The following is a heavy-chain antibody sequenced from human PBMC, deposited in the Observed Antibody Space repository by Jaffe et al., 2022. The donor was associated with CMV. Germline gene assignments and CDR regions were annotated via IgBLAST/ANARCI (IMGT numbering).Heavy chain of an antibody. CDR2: ISGSGGST. J-gene: IGHJ6*03. CDR1: GFTFSSYA. D-gene: IGHD6-13*01. Sequence: EVQLVESGGGLVQPGGSLRLSCAASGFTFSSYAMSWVRQAPGKGLEWVSAISGSGGSTYYADSVKGRFTISRDNSKNTLYLQMNSLRAEDTAVYYCAKRPGYSSSWYEEWYYYMDVWGKGTTVTVSS. CDR3: AKRPGYSSSWYEEWYYYMDV. V-gene: IGHV3-23*04.